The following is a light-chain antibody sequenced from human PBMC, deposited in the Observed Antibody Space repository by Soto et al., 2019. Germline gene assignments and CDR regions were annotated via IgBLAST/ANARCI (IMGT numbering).Light chain of an antibody. J-gene: IGKJ1*01. CDR3: QHYNSYSEA. V-gene: IGKV1-5*03. Sequence: DSQMTRSRSTLSGSIGYRFTITFRASQTISSLFASYQQKPGKATKLLIYKASTLKSGVTSRFSGSGSGTEFTLTISSLQPDDFATYYCQHYNSYSEAFGQGTKVDIK. CDR2: KAS. CDR1: QTISSL.